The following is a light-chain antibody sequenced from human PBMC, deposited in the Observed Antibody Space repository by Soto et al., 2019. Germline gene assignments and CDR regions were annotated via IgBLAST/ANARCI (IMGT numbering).Light chain of an antibody. CDR1: QGISSY. J-gene: IGKJ4*01. CDR2: AAS. Sequence: AIRMTQSPSSLSASTGDRVTITCRASQGISSYLAWYQQKPGKAPKLLIYAASTLQSGVPSRFSGSGSGTDFTLTISCLQSEDFATYYCQQGKSFPLTFGGGTKVDIK. V-gene: IGKV1-8*01. CDR3: QQGKSFPLT.